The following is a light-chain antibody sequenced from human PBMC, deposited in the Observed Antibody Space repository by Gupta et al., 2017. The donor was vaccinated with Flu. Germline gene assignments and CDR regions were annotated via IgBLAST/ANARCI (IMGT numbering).Light chain of an antibody. CDR2: GAS. Sequence: EIVLTQSPGTLSLSPGERATLSCRASQSVSSTYLGWYQQKFGQAPRLLIYGASNRAAGIPDRFSGSGSGTDFTLTISRLEPEDFAVYYCQQYGDSPRWTFGQGTKVEI. CDR1: QSVSSTY. J-gene: IGKJ1*01. V-gene: IGKV3-20*01. CDR3: QQYGDSPRWT.